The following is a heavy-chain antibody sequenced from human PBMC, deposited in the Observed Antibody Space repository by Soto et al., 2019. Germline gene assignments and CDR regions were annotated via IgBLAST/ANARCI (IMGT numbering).Heavy chain of an antibody. J-gene: IGHJ4*02. CDR1: GYSFTTYW. D-gene: IGHD3-16*01. V-gene: IGHV5-51*01. CDR2: INPGDSET. CDR3: ARLGPYYDYVWGSSVLLYYFDY. Sequence: PGESLKISCKASGYSFTTYWIAWVRQMPGRGLEWMGVINPGDSETRYSPSFQGQVTISADKSKNQLSLKLSSVTAEDTAVYYCARLGPYYDYVWGSSVLLYYFDYWGQGTLVTVSS.